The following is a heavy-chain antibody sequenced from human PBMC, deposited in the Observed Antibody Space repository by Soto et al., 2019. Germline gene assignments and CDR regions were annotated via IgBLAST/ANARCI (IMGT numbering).Heavy chain of an antibody. CDR3: AREGTSFIAVAGTGWFDP. D-gene: IGHD6-19*01. J-gene: IGHJ5*02. CDR2: IIPIFGTA. V-gene: IGHV1-69*13. CDR1: GGTFSSYA. Sequence: SVKVSCKASGGTFSSYAISWVRQAPGQGLEWMGGIIPIFGTANYAQKFQGRVTITADESTSTAYMELSSLRSEDTAVYYCAREGTSFIAVAGTGWFDPWGQGTLVTVYS.